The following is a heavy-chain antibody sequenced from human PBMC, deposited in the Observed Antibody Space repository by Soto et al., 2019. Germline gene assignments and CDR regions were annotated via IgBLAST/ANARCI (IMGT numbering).Heavy chain of an antibody. Sequence: EVQLVESGGGLVKPGGSPRLSCAASGFTFSSYSMNWVRQAPGKGLEWVSSISSSSSYIYYADSVKGRFTISRDNAKNSLYLQMNSLRAEEPAVYYCAGDGGIMITFGGVIVIPSGDYYYGMDVWAKGPRSPSP. V-gene: IGHV3-21*01. J-gene: IGHJ6*02. CDR1: GFTFSSYS. D-gene: IGHD3-16*02. CDR2: ISSSSSYI. CDR3: AGDGGIMITFGGVIVIPSGDYYYGMDV.